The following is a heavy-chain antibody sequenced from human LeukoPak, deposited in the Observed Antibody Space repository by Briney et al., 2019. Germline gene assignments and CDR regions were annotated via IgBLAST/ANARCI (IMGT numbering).Heavy chain of an antibody. CDR2: ISGGGAST. CDR1: GFTFDDYA. D-gene: IGHD5-18*01. Sequence: HPGGSLRLSCAASGFTFDDYAMHWVRQAPGKGLEWVSLISGGGASTYYADSVKGRFTISRDNSKNSLFLQMNSLRTEDTALSYCAKSIHPDPYYCYCPMDVWGQGTTVTVSS. V-gene: IGHV3-43*02. J-gene: IGHJ6*02. CDR3: AKSIHPDPYYCYCPMDV.